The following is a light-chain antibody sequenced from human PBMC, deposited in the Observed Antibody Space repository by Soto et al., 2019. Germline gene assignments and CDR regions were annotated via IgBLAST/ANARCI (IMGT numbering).Light chain of an antibody. CDR1: QSISSY. CDR3: QQSYSTPWT. V-gene: IGKV1-39*01. Sequence: DIQMTQSPSSLSASVGDRVTITCRASQSISSYLNWYQQKPGKAPKLLIYAASSLQSGVPSRFSGSGSWTDFTLPISSLQPEDFATYYCQQSYSTPWTFGQGTKVEIK. CDR2: AAS. J-gene: IGKJ1*01.